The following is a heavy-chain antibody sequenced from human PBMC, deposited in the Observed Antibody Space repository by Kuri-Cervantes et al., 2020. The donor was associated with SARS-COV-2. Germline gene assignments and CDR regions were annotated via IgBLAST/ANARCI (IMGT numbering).Heavy chain of an antibody. V-gene: IGHV4-38-2*02. J-gene: IGHJ3*02. D-gene: IGHD7-27*01. CDR1: GGSISSGYY. CDR2: IYHSGST. CDR3: ARRLVNWGGAFDI. Sequence: ESLKISCTVSGGSISSGYYWGWIRQPPGKGLEWIGSIYHSGSTYYNPSLKSRVTISVDTSKNQFSLKLSSVTAADTAVYYCARRLVNWGGAFDIWGQGTMVTVSS.